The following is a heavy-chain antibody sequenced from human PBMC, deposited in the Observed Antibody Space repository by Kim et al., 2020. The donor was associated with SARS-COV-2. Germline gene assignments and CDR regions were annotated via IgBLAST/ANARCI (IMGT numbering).Heavy chain of an antibody. J-gene: IGHJ4*02. V-gene: IGHV3-23*01. Sequence: YYADSVKGRFPSARDNSKNTLYLQMNSLRAEDTAVYYCAKSTGGGPIFDYWGQGTLVTVSS. D-gene: IGHD2-15*01. CDR3: AKSTGGGPIFDY.